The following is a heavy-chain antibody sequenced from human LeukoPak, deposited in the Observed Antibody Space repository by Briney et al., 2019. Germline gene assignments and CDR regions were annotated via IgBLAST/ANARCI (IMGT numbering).Heavy chain of an antibody. Sequence: GGSLRLSCAASGFTFSSYSMNWVRQAPGKGLEWVSSISSSSSYIYYADSVKGRFTISRDSAKKSLYLQMNSLRTEDTAFYYCAREYCSASRCQGFFDYWGQGTLVTVSS. CDR3: AREYCSASRCQGFFDY. CDR2: ISSSSSYI. CDR1: GFTFSSYS. D-gene: IGHD2-15*01. V-gene: IGHV3-21*04. J-gene: IGHJ4*02.